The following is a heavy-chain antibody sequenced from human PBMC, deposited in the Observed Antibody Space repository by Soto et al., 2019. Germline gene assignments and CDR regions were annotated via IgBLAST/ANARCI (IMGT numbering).Heavy chain of an antibody. Sequence: SETLSLTCTVSGDSISSSYWSWIRQPPGKGLERIGYMYYSGSTSYNPSLNSRVTLSVDTSKNQFFLKLSFVTAADTAVYYCARHRALNWFDPWGQGTLVTVSS. CDR3: ARHRALNWFDP. V-gene: IGHV4-59*08. CDR2: MYYSGST. J-gene: IGHJ5*02. CDR1: GDSISSSY.